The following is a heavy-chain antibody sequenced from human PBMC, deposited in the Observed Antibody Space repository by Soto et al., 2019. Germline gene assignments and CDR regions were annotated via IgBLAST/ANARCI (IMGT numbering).Heavy chain of an antibody. J-gene: IGHJ3*01. D-gene: IGHD3-22*01. CDR1: GFSFSNYA. CDR3: VRDDRWAFDF. Sequence: EVQLVESGGGLVQPGGSRRVSCAASGFSFSNYAMNWVRQAPGKWLEWVSYISIGSGSIFYADSVKGRFTISRDDAKNSLYMQMNTLRDEDTAVYYCVRDDRWAFDFWGQGTMVTVSS. V-gene: IGHV3-48*02. CDR2: ISIGSGSI.